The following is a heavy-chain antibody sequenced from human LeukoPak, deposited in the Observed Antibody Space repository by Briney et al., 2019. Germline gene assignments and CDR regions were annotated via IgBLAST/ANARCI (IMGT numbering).Heavy chain of an antibody. CDR2: INPNSGGT. CDR1: GYTFTGYY. V-gene: IGHV1-2*02. D-gene: IGHD3-16*02. J-gene: IGHJ4*02. Sequence: GASVKVSCKASGYTFTGYYMHWVRQAPGQGLEWMGWINPNSGGTNYAQKFQGRVTMTEDTSTDTAYMELSSLRSEDTAVYYCAIETTDTAFGGLIAYHYWGQGTLVTVSS. CDR3: AIETTDTAFGGLIAYHY.